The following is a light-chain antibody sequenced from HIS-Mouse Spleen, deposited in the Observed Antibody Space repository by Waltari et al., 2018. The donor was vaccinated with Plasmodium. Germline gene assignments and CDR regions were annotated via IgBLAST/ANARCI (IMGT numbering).Light chain of an antibody. CDR3: SSYAGSNNYV. CDR1: SSHVRVSNY. Sequence: QSALPQPPSASGSPGQSVTISCTGTSSHVRVSNYVSWYQQHPGKAPKLMIYEVSKRPSGVPDRFSGSKSGNTASLTVSGLQAEDEADYYCSSYAGSNNYVFGTGTKVTVL. J-gene: IGLJ1*01. CDR2: EVS. V-gene: IGLV2-8*01.